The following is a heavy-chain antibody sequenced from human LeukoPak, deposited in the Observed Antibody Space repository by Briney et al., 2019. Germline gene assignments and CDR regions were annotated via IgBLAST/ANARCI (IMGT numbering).Heavy chain of an antibody. CDR2: IRSKANSYAT. Sequence: PGGSLRLSCAASGFTFSGSAMHWVRQASGKGLEWVGRIRSKANSYATAYAASVKGRFTISREDSKSTAYLRMNSLKTEDTAMYYCTGVIEGATGVFDYWGQGTLVTVSS. CDR3: TGVIEGATGVFDY. V-gene: IGHV3-73*01. J-gene: IGHJ4*02. D-gene: IGHD1-26*01. CDR1: GFTFSGSA.